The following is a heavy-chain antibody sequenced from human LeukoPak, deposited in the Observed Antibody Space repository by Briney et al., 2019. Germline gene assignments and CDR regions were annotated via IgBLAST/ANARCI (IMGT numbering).Heavy chain of an antibody. CDR3: AKSYFDYSTYYSYYFNL. CDR2: IYYSGST. J-gene: IGHJ4*02. Sequence: PSQTLSLTCTVSGGSISSGGYYWSWIRQHPGKGLEWIGYIYYSGSTYYNPSLKSRVTISVDTSKNQFSLKLSSVTAADTAVYYCAKSYFDYSTYYSYYFNLWGQGALVTVSS. CDR1: GGSISSGGYY. D-gene: IGHD4-11*01. V-gene: IGHV4-31*03.